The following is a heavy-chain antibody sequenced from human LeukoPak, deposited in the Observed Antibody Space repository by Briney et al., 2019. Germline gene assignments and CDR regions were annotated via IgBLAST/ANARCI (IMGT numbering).Heavy chain of an antibody. CDR3: ARATQADSGSYYGFDY. CDR1: GFTFSSYS. Sequence: GGSLRLSCAASGFTFSSYSMNQVRQAPGKGLEWVSSISSSSSYIYYADSVKGRFTISRDNAKNSLYLQMNSLRAEDTAVYYCARATQADSGSYYGFDYWGQGTLVTVSS. CDR2: ISSSSSYI. D-gene: IGHD1-26*01. V-gene: IGHV3-21*01. J-gene: IGHJ4*02.